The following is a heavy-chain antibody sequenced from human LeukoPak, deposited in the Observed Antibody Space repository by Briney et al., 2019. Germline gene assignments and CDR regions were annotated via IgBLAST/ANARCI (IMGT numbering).Heavy chain of an antibody. CDR3: ARHSLQQWLVQGDWFDP. CDR1: GGSISSSSYY. CDR2: IYYSGST. J-gene: IGHJ5*02. Sequence: SETLSLTCTVSGGSISSSSYYWGWIRQPPGKGLEWIGSIYYSGSTYYNPSLKSRVTISVDTSKNQFSLKLSSVTAADTAVYYCARHSLQQWLVQGDWFDPWGQGTLVTVSS. D-gene: IGHD6-19*01. V-gene: IGHV4-39*01.